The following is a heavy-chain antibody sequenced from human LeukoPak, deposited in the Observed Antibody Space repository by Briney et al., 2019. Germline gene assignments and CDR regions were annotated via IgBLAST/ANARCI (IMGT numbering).Heavy chain of an antibody. Sequence: PGGPLRLSCAASGFSFSSYAMSWVRQAPGKGLEWVSAISGSGGTTNYADSVKGRFTISRDNSKNTLYLQMDSLRAEDTAVYYCAKVGSSMSFYYYYGMDVWGQGTTVTVSS. V-gene: IGHV3-23*01. CDR3: AKVGSSMSFYYYYGMDV. D-gene: IGHD6-13*01. CDR1: GFSFSSYA. J-gene: IGHJ6*02. CDR2: ISGSGGTT.